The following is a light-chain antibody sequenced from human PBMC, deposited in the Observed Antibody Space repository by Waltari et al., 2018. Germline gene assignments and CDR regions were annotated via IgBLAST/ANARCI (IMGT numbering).Light chain of an antibody. CDR2: AAS. CDR3: QQRSIWPWT. Sequence: EIVLTQSPATLSLSPGESATLSYRASQSVGRSLAWYQQKPGQAPRLVLYAASNRATGIPDRFSGSNSGTDFSLTMSSLEAEDFAVYYCQQRSIWPWTFGLGTKVEVK. V-gene: IGKV3-11*01. J-gene: IGKJ1*01. CDR1: QSVGRS.